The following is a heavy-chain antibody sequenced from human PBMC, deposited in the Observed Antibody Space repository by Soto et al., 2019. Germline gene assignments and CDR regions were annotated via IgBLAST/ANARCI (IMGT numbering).Heavy chain of an antibody. D-gene: IGHD3-3*01. Sequence: EVQLVESGGGLVQPGGSLRLSCAASGFTFSSYDMHWVRQATGKGLEWVSAIGTAGDTYYPGSVKGRFTISRENAKISLYLQMNSLRAGDTAVYYCARGAYSTYYDFWTFDPWGQGTLVTVSS. CDR2: IGTAGDT. CDR3: ARGAYSTYYDFWTFDP. V-gene: IGHV3-13*01. CDR1: GFTFSSYD. J-gene: IGHJ5*02.